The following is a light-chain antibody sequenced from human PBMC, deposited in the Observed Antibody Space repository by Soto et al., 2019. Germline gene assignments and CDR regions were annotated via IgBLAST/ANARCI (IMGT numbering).Light chain of an antibody. V-gene: IGKV1-5*01. J-gene: IGKJ1*01. CDR2: DAS. CDR3: QQYNTYWT. Sequence: DIQMTQSPSTLSASVGARAPITCRASQSIDRWLAWYQQRPGKAPELLIYDASILQGGVPSRFSGSGSGTEFTLSISSLQPGDFATYYCQQYNTYWTFGQGTKVDIK. CDR1: QSIDRW.